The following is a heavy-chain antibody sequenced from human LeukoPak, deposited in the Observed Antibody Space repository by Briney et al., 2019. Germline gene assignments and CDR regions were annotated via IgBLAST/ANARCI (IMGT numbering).Heavy chain of an antibody. J-gene: IGHJ5*02. D-gene: IGHD4-23*01. CDR2: ISGSGGST. Sequence: QAGGSLRLSCAASGFTFSSYAMSWVRQAPGKGLEWGSAISGSGGSTYYADSVKGRFTISRDNSKNTLYLQMNSLRAEDTAVYYCARGDDYGGNALDHWGQGTLVTVSS. V-gene: IGHV3-23*01. CDR3: ARGDDYGGNALDH. CDR1: GFTFSSYA.